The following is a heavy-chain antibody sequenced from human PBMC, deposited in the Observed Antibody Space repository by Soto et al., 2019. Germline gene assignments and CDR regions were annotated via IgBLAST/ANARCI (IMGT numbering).Heavy chain of an antibody. D-gene: IGHD3-22*01. J-gene: IGHJ6*02. CDR3: ARDQYDSRFGMDV. CDR1: GGSISSYY. Sequence: SETLSLTCTVSGGSISSYYWSWIRQPPGKGLEWIGYIYYSGSTNYNPSLKSRVTIQVDTSKNQFSLKLSSVTAADTAVYYCARDQYDSRFGMDVWGQGTTVT. CDR2: IYYSGST. V-gene: IGHV4-59*01.